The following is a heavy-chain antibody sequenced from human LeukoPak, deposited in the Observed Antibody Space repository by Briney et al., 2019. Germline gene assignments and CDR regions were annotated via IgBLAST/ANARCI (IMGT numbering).Heavy chain of an antibody. CDR1: GFIFNNYV. CDR3: ARERTTTSWGSFDV. V-gene: IGHV3-30*03. Sequence: GGSLRLSCAASGFIFNNYVIHWFRQAPDKGLEWVAVVSIDGNTKFYADSVKGRSSVSRDNSMNTVYLQMSRLRPEDTALYFCARERTTTSWGSFDVWGQGQWSPSLQ. D-gene: IGHD1-1*01. CDR2: VSIDGNTK. J-gene: IGHJ3*01.